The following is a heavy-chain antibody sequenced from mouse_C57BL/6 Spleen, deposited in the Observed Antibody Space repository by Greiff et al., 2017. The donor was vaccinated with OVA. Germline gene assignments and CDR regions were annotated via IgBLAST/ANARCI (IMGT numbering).Heavy chain of an antibody. D-gene: IGHD2-4*01. CDR1: GYAFSSYW. CDR3: ARSALLNYDRDSFAY. Sequence: VQLQQSGAELVKPGASVKISCKASGYAFSSYWMNWVKQRPGKGLEWIGQIYPGDGDTNYNGKFKGKATLTADKSSSTAYMQLSSLTSEDSAVYFCARSALLNYDRDSFAYWGQGTLVTVSA. J-gene: IGHJ3*01. CDR2: IYPGDGDT. V-gene: IGHV1-80*01.